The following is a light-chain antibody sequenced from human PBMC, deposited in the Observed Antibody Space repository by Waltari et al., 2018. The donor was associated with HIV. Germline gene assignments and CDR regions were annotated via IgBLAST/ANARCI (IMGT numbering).Light chain of an antibody. CDR2: RTD. Sequence: QSVLTQPPSASGTPGQRVTISCSGASSNIGSNYVYWYQELPGTAPKLLIYRTDQRTSGVPDRVAGSKSGTAASLAISGLRSEDEAHYYCAAWDDTLNGHVVFGGGTKLTVL. V-gene: IGLV1-47*01. CDR3: AAWDDTLNGHVV. J-gene: IGLJ2*01. CDR1: SSNIGSNY.